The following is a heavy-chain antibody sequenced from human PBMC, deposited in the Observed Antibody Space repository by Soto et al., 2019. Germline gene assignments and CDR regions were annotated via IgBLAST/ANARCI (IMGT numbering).Heavy chain of an antibody. V-gene: IGHV3-23*01. CDR1: GFTFSTYP. D-gene: IGHD4-4*01. CDR2: ISGSGIST. CDR3: VKPPVITASYYYYDMDV. Sequence: PGGSLRLSCAAYGFTFSTYPMSWVRQAPGKGLERVSGISGSGISTYYTDSVKGRFTISRDNSKNTVFLQMNSLRDEDTAVYYCVKPPVITASYYYYDMDVWGQGTTVTVSS. J-gene: IGHJ6*02.